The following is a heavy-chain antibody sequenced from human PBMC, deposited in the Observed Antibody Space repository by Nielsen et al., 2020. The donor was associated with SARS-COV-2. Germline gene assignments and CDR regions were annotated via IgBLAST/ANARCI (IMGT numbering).Heavy chain of an antibody. V-gene: IGHV4-39*01. Sequence: SETLSLTWTVSGGSISSSSYYWGWIRQPPGKGLEWIGSIYYSGSTYYNPSLKSRVTISVDTSKNQFSLKLSSVTAADTAVYYCARHSAPGYSYGYFDYWGQGTLVTVSS. D-gene: IGHD5-18*01. J-gene: IGHJ4*02. CDR2: IYYSGST. CDR1: GGSISSSSYY. CDR3: ARHSAPGYSYGYFDY.